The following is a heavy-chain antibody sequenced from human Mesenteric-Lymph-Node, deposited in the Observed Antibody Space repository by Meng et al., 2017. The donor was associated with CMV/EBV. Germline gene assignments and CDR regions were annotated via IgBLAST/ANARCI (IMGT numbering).Heavy chain of an antibody. CDR2: IYFSGRT. CDR1: GDSVSSGGYY. V-gene: IGHV4-61*08. D-gene: IGHD3-3*01. J-gene: IGHJ3*02. CDR3: ARPYYDFGAFDI. Sequence: SETLSLTCSVSGDSVSSGGYYWTWIRQPPGKGLEWIGYIYFSGRTNYNPSLKSRVIISVDTSKNQFSLKLSSVTVADTAVYYCARPYYDFGAFDIWGQGTMVTVSS.